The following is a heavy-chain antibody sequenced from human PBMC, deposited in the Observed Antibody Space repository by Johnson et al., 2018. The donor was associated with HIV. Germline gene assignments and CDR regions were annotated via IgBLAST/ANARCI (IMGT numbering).Heavy chain of an antibody. D-gene: IGHD7-27*01. CDR2: ISYDGSNK. J-gene: IGHJ3*02. V-gene: IGHV3-30*03. CDR1: GFTFSDYY. CDR3: ASGDRSI. Sequence: QVQLVESGGGLVKPGGSLRLSCAASGFTFSDYYVSWVRQAPGKGLEWVAVISYDGSNKYYADSVKGRFTISRDNSKNTLYLQMDSLRVEDTAVYYCASGDRSIWGQGTMVTVSS.